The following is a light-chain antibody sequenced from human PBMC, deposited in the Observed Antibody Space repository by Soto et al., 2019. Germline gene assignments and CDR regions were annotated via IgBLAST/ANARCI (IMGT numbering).Light chain of an antibody. J-gene: IGLJ1*01. CDR1: SSNIGSKT. Sequence: QSVLTQPPSASEAPGQRVTISCSGGSSNIGSKTVTRYQHVSGTAPKLLMYSNDQRPSGVPDRFSGSKSGTSASLAISGLQAEDEGDYFCAAWDDSLKSFVFGTGTKLTVL. CDR2: SND. V-gene: IGLV1-44*01. CDR3: AAWDDSLKSFV.